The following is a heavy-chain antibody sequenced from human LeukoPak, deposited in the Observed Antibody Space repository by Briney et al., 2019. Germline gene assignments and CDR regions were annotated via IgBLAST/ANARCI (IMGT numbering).Heavy chain of an antibody. CDR3: ARPNYYDSGGPHYYGMDV. CDR2: IIPIFGTA. D-gene: IGHD3-22*01. V-gene: IGHV1-69*13. CDR1: GGTFSSYA. Sequence: SVKVSCKASGGTFSSYAISWVRQAPGQGLEWMGGIIPIFGTANYAQKFQGRVTITADESTSTAYMELSSLRSEDTAVYYCARPNYYDSGGPHYYGMDVWGQGTTVTVSS. J-gene: IGHJ6*02.